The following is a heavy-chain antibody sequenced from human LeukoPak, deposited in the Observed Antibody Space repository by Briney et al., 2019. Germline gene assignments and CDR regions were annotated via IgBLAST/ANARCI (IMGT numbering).Heavy chain of an antibody. V-gene: IGHV3-23*01. CDR2: ISGSGDGA. Sequence: GGSLRLSCEGSGFTFNNYGMSWVRQAPGKGLEWVAGISGSGDGANYADSVKGRFTISRDNSKNRLYLQMTSLKAEDTAVYYCARQAAYYDFWSGYYTDWGQGTLVTVSS. CDR1: GFTFNNYG. J-gene: IGHJ4*02. D-gene: IGHD3-3*01. CDR3: ARQAAYYDFWSGYYTD.